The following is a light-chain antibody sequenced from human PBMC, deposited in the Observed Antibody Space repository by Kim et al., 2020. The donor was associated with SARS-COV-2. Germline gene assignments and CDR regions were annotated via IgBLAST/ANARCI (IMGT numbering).Light chain of an antibody. CDR2: DAS. J-gene: IGKJ2*01. Sequence: DIQMTQSPSSLSASVGDRVTITCQAGQDIYNFLNWYQQKPGRSPKLLIYDASSLQTGVPSRFSGSGSGTYFTLTISSLQPDDFATYYCQQYDKFPYTFGPGTSWRS. CDR1: QDIYNF. CDR3: QQYDKFPYT. V-gene: IGKV1-33*01.